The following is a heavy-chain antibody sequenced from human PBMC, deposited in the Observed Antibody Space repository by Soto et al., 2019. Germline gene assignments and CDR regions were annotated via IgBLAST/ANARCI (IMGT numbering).Heavy chain of an antibody. Sequence: QVQQVQSGAEVKKPGASVRVSCKASGYTFTSYDIYWVRQATGQGLEWMGWMNPFSGNAVYTQKFQDRVTMTRDTSINTAYMEMIGLRSEDTAVYYCTRGQGNHWGQGSLVTVSS. CDR3: TRGQGNH. CDR1: GYTFTSYD. V-gene: IGHV1-8*01. CDR2: MNPFSGNA. J-gene: IGHJ4*02.